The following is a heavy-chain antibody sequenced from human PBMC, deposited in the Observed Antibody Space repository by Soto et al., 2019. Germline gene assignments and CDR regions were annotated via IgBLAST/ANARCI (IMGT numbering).Heavy chain of an antibody. V-gene: IGHV1-24*01. Sequence: ASVKVSCKVSGYTLTELSMHWVRQAPGKGLEWMGGFDPEDGETIYAQKFQGRVTMTEDTSTDTAYMELSSLRSEDTAVYYCATVGWFGGVIGFGAFDIWAKGQWSPSPQ. CDR2: FDPEDGET. D-gene: IGHD3-16*01. CDR3: ATVGWFGGVIGFGAFDI. J-gene: IGHJ3*02. CDR1: GYTLTELS.